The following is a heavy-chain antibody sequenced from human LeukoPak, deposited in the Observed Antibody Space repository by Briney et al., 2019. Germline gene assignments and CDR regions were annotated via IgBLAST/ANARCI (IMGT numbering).Heavy chain of an antibody. Sequence: GGSLRLSWAASGFIFSDYGMHWVRQAPGKGLEWLTFIRHDGSNKYYADSVKGRFTISRDNSENTLYLQVDSLKTEDTAVYYCAKDFVRITFGGADYWGQGALVTVSS. CDR2: IRHDGSNK. CDR1: GFIFSDYG. V-gene: IGHV3-30*02. CDR3: AKDFVRITFGGADY. D-gene: IGHD3-16*01. J-gene: IGHJ4*02.